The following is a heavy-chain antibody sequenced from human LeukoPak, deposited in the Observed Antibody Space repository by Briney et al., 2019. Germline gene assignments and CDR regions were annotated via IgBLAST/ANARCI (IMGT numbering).Heavy chain of an antibody. D-gene: IGHD3-16*01. V-gene: IGHV4-61*02. CDR1: GGSISSGNYY. Sequence: SETLSLTCTVSGGSISSGNYYWSWIRQPAGKTLEWIGRIHTSGSTSYNPSLKSRATISLDTSKNQFSLKVTSVTAADTAVYYCARDGGFYGAVSYNWFDPWGQGTLVTVSS. J-gene: IGHJ5*02. CDR2: IHTSGST. CDR3: ARDGGFYGAVSYNWFDP.